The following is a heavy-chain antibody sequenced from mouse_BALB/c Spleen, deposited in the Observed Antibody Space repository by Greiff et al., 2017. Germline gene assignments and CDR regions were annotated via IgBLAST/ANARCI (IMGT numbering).Heavy chain of an antibody. J-gene: IGHJ3*01. Sequence: VKLQESGAELAKPGASVKMSCKASGYTFTSYWMHWVKQRPGQGLEWIGYINPSTGYTEYTQKFKDKATWTADKSSSTAYMQLSSLTSEDSAVYYCALYDYDGFAYWGQGTLVTVSA. CDR1: GYTFTSYW. CDR2: INPSTGYT. V-gene: IGHV1-7*01. CDR3: ALYDYDGFAY. D-gene: IGHD2-4*01.